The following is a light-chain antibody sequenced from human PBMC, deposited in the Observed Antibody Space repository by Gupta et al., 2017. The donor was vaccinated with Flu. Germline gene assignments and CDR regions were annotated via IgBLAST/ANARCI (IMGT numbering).Light chain of an antibody. CDR2: DTS. CDR1: TGTVTSGHY. CDR3: LLSSGGARV. J-gene: IGLJ3*02. Sequence: QAVVTQEPSLTVSPEGTVTLTCGPSTGTVTSGHYPYWFQQKPGQAPRTLIYDTSNKHSWTPARFSGSLLGGKAALTLSGAQPEDEAEYYCLLSSGGARVFGAGTKLTVL. V-gene: IGLV7-46*01.